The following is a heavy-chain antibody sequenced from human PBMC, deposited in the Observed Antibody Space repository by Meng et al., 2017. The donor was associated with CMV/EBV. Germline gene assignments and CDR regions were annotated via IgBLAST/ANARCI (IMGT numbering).Heavy chain of an antibody. V-gene: IGHV3-48*03. CDR2: ISTNGDVI. J-gene: IGHJ4*02. CDR3: ARDPRYGSNDY. Sequence: GESLKISGVVSGLILSRYEMTWVRQAPGKGLEWLSYISTNGDVIYYADSVKGRFTISRDNAKNSLYLQMNSLRVDDTALYYCARDPRYGSNDYWGQGTLVTVSS. D-gene: IGHD1-26*01. CDR1: GLILSRYE.